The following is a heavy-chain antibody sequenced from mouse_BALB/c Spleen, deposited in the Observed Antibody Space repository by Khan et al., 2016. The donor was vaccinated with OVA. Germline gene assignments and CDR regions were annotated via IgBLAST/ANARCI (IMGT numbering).Heavy chain of an antibody. Sequence: EVELVESGGGLVQPGGSRKLSCAASGFTFSSFGIHWVRQAPKKGLEWVAYISSGSSTIYYVDTVTGRFTISRDIPKNTLFLQMTSLRSEDTAMYYCARSGGNFHWYFDVWGAGTAVTVSS. V-gene: IGHV5-17*02. J-gene: IGHJ1*01. D-gene: IGHD2-1*01. CDR3: ARSGGNFHWYFDV. CDR2: ISSGSSTI. CDR1: GFTFSSFG.